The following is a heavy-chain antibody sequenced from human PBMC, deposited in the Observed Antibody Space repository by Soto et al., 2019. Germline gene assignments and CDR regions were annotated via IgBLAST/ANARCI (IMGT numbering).Heavy chain of an antibody. D-gene: IGHD3-3*01. Sequence: SQTLSLTCAISGDSVSSNSAAWNWIRQSPSRGLEWLGRTYYRSKWYNDYAVSVKSRITINPDTSKNQFSLQLNSVTPEDTAVYYCARVPYYDFWSGYYLSWGHLESGHKNAFDMWGQGTMVSVS. J-gene: IGHJ3*02. CDR2: TYYRSKWYN. CDR1: GDSVSSNSAA. CDR3: ARVPYYDFWSGYYLSWGHLESGHKNAFDM. V-gene: IGHV6-1*01.